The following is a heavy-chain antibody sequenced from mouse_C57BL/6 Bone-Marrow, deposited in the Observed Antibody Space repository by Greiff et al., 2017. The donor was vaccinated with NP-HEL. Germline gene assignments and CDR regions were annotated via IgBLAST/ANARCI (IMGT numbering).Heavy chain of an antibody. Sequence: QVQLQQPGAELVKPGASVKLSCKASGYTFTSYWMQWVKQRPGQGLEWIGEIDPSASYTNYNQKFKGKATLTVDTSSSTAYMQLSSLTSEDSAVYYCARNDYDVWGQGTTLTVSS. CDR3: ARNDYDV. J-gene: IGHJ2*01. V-gene: IGHV1-50*01. CDR1: GYTFTSYW. CDR2: IDPSASYT. D-gene: IGHD2-4*01.